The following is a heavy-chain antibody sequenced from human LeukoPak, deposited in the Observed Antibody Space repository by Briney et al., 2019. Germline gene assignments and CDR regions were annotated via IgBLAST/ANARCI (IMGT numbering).Heavy chain of an antibody. CDR3: ARVSYGDRY. D-gene: IGHD4-17*01. CDR1: GFTLSNYW. CDR2: IQEDGSAK. J-gene: IGHJ4*02. Sequence: GGSLRLSCAASGFTLSNYWMSWVRQAPGKGLEWVGNIQEDGSAKYYVDSVKGRFTISRDNAKNSLYLQMNSLRAEDTAVYYCARVSYGDRYWGQGTRVTVSS. V-gene: IGHV3-7*01.